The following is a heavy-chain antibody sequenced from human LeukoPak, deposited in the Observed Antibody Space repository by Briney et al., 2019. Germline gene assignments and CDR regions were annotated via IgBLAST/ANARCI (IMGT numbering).Heavy chain of an antibody. CDR2: INHSGST. CDR1: GGSFSGYY. Sequence: SETLSLTCAVYGGSFSGYYWSWIRQPPGKGLEWIGEINHSGSTNYNPSLKSRVTISVDTSKNQFSLKLSSVTAADTAVYYCARASYDSSGYDSYYFDYWGQGTLVTVSS. D-gene: IGHD3-22*01. J-gene: IGHJ4*02. V-gene: IGHV4-34*01. CDR3: ARASYDSSGYDSYYFDY.